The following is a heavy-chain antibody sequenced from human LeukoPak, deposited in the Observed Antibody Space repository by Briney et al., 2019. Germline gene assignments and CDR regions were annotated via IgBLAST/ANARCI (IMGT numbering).Heavy chain of an antibody. CDR1: GFTFSNYG. D-gene: IGHD1-1*01. V-gene: IGHV3-23*01. CDR2: IRSNGETT. J-gene: IGHJ4*02. Sequence: GRSLRLSCAASGFTFSNYGMHWVRQAPGKGLEWVSTIRSNGETTYNADSVKGRFTISRDNSKKTLYLQLNSLRVEDTAIYYCAKGQELDDGVFDSWGQGTLVTVSS. CDR3: AKGQELDDGVFDS.